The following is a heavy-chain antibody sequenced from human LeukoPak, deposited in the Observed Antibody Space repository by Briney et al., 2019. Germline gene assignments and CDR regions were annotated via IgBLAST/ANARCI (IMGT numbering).Heavy chain of an antibody. CDR2: IYYSGST. J-gene: IGHJ4*02. Sequence: PSQTLSLTCTVSGGSISSGGYYWSWIRQHPGKGLEWIGYIYYSGSTYYNPSLKSRVTISVDTSKNQFSLKLSSVTAADTAVYYCAGSRDGYTYNYFAFWGQGTLVTVSS. CDR1: GGSISSGGYY. V-gene: IGHV4-31*03. D-gene: IGHD5-24*01. CDR3: AGSRDGYTYNYFAF.